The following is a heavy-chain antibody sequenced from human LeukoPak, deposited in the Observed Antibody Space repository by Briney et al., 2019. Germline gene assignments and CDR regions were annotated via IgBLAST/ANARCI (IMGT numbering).Heavy chain of an antibody. V-gene: IGHV3-74*01. D-gene: IGHD1-26*01. CDR3: ARERGIYLSYFDY. J-gene: IGHJ4*02. CDR2: INSDGRST. CDR1: GFTFSSSW. Sequence: GGSLRLSCAASGFTFSSSWMHWVRQAPGKGLVWVSRINSDGRSTSYADSVKGRFTISRDNAKNTLYLQMNSLRAEDTAVYYCARERGIYLSYFDYWGPGTLVTVSS.